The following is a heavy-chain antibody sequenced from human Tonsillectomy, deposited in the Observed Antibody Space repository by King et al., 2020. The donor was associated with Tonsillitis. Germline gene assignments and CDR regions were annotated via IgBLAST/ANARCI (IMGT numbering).Heavy chain of an antibody. Sequence: VQRVESGGGLVQPGGSLRLSCEVSGFTFSNYAMSWVRQAPGKGLEWVSVISGSGDTTNYADSVKGRFTISRDSSKNTLYLQMNSLRDEDTAVYYCAKVWPYGDYVYDYYGMDVWGQGTTVTVSS. CDR2: ISGSGDTT. CDR3: AKVWPYGDYVYDYYGMDV. V-gene: IGHV3-23*04. J-gene: IGHJ6*02. D-gene: IGHD4-17*01. CDR1: GFTFSNYA.